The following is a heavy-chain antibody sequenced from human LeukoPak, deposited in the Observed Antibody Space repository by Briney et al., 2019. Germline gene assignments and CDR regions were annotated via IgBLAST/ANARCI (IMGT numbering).Heavy chain of an antibody. Sequence: ASVKVSCKASGYIFTGHYIHWVRQAPGQGLEWMGWINPNSGDTYYAQNFQGRVTMTRDTSISTAYMELNRLRSDDTAVYYCARGPVTKGYGMDVWGQGTTVTVSS. CDR1: GYIFTGHY. V-gene: IGHV1-2*02. J-gene: IGHJ6*02. CDR3: ARGPVTKGYGMDV. D-gene: IGHD4-17*01. CDR2: INPNSGDT.